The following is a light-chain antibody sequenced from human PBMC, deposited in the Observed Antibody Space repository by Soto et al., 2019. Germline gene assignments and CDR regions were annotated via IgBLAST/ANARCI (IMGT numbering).Light chain of an antibody. V-gene: IGKV3-15*01. Sequence: EIEMKQSPATVSVSPGERATLSCRASQSVSSNLAWYQQKPGQAPRLLIYHASTRATGIPARFSGSGSGTEFTLTISSLQSEDFAVYYCQQYNKWPLTFGGGTKVDIK. J-gene: IGKJ4*01. CDR3: QQYNKWPLT. CDR1: QSVSSN. CDR2: HAS.